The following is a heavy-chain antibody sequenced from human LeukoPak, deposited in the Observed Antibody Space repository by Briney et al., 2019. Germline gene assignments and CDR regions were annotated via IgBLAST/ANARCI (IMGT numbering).Heavy chain of an antibody. CDR3: AKGISGSGSYYFDY. V-gene: IGHV3-9*01. Sequence: GGSLRLSCATSGFTFDDYAMHWVRQAPGKGLEWVSGISWNSGSIGYADSVKGRFTISRDNAKNSLYLQMNSLRAEDTALYYCAKGISGSGSYYFDYWGQGTLVTVSS. J-gene: IGHJ4*02. CDR1: GFTFDDYA. D-gene: IGHD1-26*01. CDR2: ISWNSGSI.